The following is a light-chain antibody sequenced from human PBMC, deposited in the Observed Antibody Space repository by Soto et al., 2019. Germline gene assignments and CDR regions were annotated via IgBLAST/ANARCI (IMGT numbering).Light chain of an antibody. V-gene: IGKV2-28*01. CDR1: QSLLHSNGYNF. CDR2: LGS. CDR3: MQALQTPRT. J-gene: IGKJ1*01. Sequence: EIVMTQSPLSLPVTPGEPASISCRSSQSLLHSNGYNFLDWYLQKPGQSPQLLIYLGSNRVSGVPDRFSGSGSGTDFTLKISRVEAEDVGVYYCMQALQTPRTFGQGTKVEIK.